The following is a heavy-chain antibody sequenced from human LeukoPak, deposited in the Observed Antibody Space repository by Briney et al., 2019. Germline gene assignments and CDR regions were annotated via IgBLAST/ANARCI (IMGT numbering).Heavy chain of an antibody. Sequence: SETLSLTCTVSGGSISSTNYFWGWIRQPPGKGLEWIANIYFSGSTYYNPSLKSRVTISVDTSRNQFSLKLSSVTAADAAMYYCVRISGVVITGSPSNYGFDMWGQGTMVSVSS. CDR3: VRISGVVITGSPSNYGFDM. D-gene: IGHD1-20*01. J-gene: IGHJ3*02. CDR2: IYFSGST. V-gene: IGHV4-39*01. CDR1: GGSISSTNYF.